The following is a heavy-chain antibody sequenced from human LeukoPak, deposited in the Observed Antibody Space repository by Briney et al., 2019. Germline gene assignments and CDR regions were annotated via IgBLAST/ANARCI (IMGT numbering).Heavy chain of an antibody. CDR1: GFTFSSYG. J-gene: IGHJ3*02. Sequence: KSGGSLRLSCAASGFTFSSYGMHWVRQAPGKGLQWVAVIWYDGNGQYYADSVKGRFIISRDNSKNTMYLQMNSLRAEDTAVYYCARPNGVVVTPIDAFDIWGQGTMVTVSS. CDR3: ARPNGVVVTPIDAFDI. V-gene: IGHV3-33*03. D-gene: IGHD2-21*02. CDR2: IWYDGNGQ.